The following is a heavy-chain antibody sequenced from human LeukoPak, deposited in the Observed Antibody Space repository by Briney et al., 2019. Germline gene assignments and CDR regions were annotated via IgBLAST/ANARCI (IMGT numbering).Heavy chain of an antibody. CDR3: TRVSTGTSGGWEY. D-gene: IGHD1-1*01. CDR2: INGDGTNR. V-gene: IGHV3-74*01. Sequence: GGSLRLSCAASGLTVGSYWIHWVRQAPGKGPVWVSRINGDGTNRDYADSVRGRFAISRDNAKNTVYLQMNSLGGEDTAVYYCTRVSTGTSGGWEYWGQGTLVTVSS. J-gene: IGHJ4*02. CDR1: GLTVGSYW.